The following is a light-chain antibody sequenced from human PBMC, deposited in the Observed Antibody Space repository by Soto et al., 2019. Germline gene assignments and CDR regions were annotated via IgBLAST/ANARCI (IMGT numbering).Light chain of an antibody. CDR2: DVS. CDR1: SSDVGAYC. J-gene: IGLJ1*01. V-gene: IGLV2-14*01. Sequence: QSALTQPASVSGSPGQPIALSCTGTSSDVGAYCVSWYQQHPGKAPKLMIYDVSNRPSGVSNRFSGSKSGNTASLTISGLQAEDEDDYYCSSYKSSGNYVFGTGTKVTVL. CDR3: SSYKSSGNYV.